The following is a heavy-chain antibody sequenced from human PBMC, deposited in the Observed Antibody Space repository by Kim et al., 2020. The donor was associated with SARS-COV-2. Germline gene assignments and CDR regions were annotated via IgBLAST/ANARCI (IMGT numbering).Heavy chain of an antibody. CDR2: ISSNGGST. V-gene: IGHV3-64*01. J-gene: IGHJ4*02. CDR1: GFTFSSYA. D-gene: IGHD4-17*01. Sequence: GGSLRLSCAASGFTFSSYAMHWVRQAPGKGLEYVSAISSNGGSTYYANSVKGRFTISRDNSKNTLYLQMGSLRAEDMAVYYCARALTTVTIYFDYWGQGT. CDR3: ARALTTVTIYFDY.